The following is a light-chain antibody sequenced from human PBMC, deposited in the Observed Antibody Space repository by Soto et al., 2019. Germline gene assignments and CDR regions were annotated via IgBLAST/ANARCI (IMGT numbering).Light chain of an antibody. Sequence: QSVLTQPRSVSGSPGQSVTISCTGTSSDVGDYIYVSWYQQHPGKAPKLMIYDVTKRPSGVPDRFSGSKSGNTASLTISGLQAEDEAEYYCCSYAGSYTYVFGPGTEVTVL. CDR2: DVT. V-gene: IGLV2-11*01. CDR3: CSYAGSYTYV. CDR1: SSDVGDYIY. J-gene: IGLJ1*01.